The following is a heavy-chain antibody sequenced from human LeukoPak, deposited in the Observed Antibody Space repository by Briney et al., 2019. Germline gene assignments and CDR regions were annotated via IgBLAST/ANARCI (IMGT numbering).Heavy chain of an antibody. CDR1: GFTFSSYA. CDR2: ISYDGSNK. J-gene: IGHJ4*02. Sequence: QPGRSLRLSCAASGFTFSSYAMHWVRQAPGKGLERVAVISYDGSNKYYADSVKGRFTISRDNSKNTLYLQMNSLRAEDTAVYYCARGPYCSSTSCDTGFDYWGQGTLVTVSS. CDR3: ARGPYCSSTSCDTGFDY. V-gene: IGHV3-30-3*01. D-gene: IGHD2-2*02.